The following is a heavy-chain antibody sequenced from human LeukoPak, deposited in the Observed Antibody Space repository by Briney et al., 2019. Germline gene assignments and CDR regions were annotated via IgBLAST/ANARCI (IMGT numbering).Heavy chain of an antibody. CDR2: ISAYNGNT. Sequence: ASVKVSCKASGYTFTSYGISWVRQAPGQGLEWMGWISAYNGNTNYAQKLQGRVTMTTDTSTSTAYMELRSLRSDDTAVYYCAKDMDVGGYGSGSYFDYWGQGTLVTVSS. CDR1: GYTFTSYG. V-gene: IGHV1-18*01. J-gene: IGHJ4*02. CDR3: AKDMDVGGYGSGSYFDY. D-gene: IGHD3-10*01.